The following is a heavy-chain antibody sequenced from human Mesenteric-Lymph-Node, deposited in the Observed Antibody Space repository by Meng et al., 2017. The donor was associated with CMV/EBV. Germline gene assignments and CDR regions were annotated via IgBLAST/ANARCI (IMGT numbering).Heavy chain of an antibody. V-gene: IGHV4-38-2*02. CDR1: GYSISSGYY. CDR2: IYHSGST. CDR3: ARGAHPFDY. J-gene: IGHJ4*02. D-gene: IGHD1-26*01. Sequence: GSLRLSCTVSGYSISSGYYWGWIRQPPGKGLEWIGSIYHSGSTYYNPSLKSRVTISVDTSKNQFSLKLSSVTAADTAVYYCARGAHPFDYWGQGTLVTVSS.